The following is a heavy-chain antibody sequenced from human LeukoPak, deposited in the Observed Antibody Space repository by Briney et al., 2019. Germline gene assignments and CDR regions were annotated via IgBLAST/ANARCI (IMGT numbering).Heavy chain of an antibody. J-gene: IGHJ4*02. CDR3: ARHRRGGAVAGKIDY. CDR2: IYYTGST. V-gene: IGHV4-39*01. Sequence: SESLSLTCTVSGGSISSSSYYRGWIRQPPGKGLVWIGSIYYTGSTYYNPSLKSRVTISVDTSKNQFSLKLSSVTAADTAVYYCARHRRGGAVAGKIDYWGQGTLVTVSS. CDR1: GGSISSSSYY. D-gene: IGHD6-19*01.